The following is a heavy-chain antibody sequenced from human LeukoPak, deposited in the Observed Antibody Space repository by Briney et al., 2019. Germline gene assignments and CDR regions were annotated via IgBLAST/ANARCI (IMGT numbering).Heavy chain of an antibody. D-gene: IGHD6-19*01. Sequence: GGSLRLSCAASGFTFSSYWMSWVRQAPGKGLEGVANIKQGGSEKYYVDSVKGRFTISRDNAKNSLYLQINSLRAEDTAVYYCARAGFTVAGSFDYWGQGTLVTVSS. CDR2: IKQGGSEK. CDR3: ARAGFTVAGSFDY. V-gene: IGHV3-7*04. J-gene: IGHJ4*02. CDR1: GFTFSSYW.